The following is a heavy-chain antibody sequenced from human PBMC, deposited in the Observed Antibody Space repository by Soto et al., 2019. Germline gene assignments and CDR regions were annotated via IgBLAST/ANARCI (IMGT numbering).Heavy chain of an antibody. V-gene: IGHV1-18*01. J-gene: IGHJ4*02. D-gene: IGHD2-15*01. CDR2: ISAYNGNT. CDR3: ARDKAGPRWVAETFDY. CDR1: GYTFTSYG. Sequence: ASVKVSCKASGYTFTSYGISWVRQAPGQGLEWMGWISAYNGNTNYAQKLQGRVTMTTDTSTSTAYMELRSLRSDDTAVYYRARDKAGPRWVAETFDYWGQGTLVTVSS.